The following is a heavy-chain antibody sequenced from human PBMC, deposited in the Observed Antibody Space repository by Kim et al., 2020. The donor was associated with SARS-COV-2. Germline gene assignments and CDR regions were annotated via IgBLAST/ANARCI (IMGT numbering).Heavy chain of an antibody. CDR3: ARGYYGSGSWVQQFDP. J-gene: IGHJ5*02. D-gene: IGHD3-10*01. Sequence: SVKVSCKASGGTFSSYAISWVRQAPGQGLEWMGGIIPIFGTANYAQKFQGRVTITADESTSTAYMELSSLRSEDTAVYYCARGYYGSGSWVQQFDPWGQGTLVTVSS. CDR1: GGTFSSYA. CDR2: IIPIFGTA. V-gene: IGHV1-69*13.